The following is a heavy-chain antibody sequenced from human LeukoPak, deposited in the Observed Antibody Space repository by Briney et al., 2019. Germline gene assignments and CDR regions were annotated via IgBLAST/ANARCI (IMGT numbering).Heavy chain of an antibody. CDR1: GGSISGYY. V-gene: IGHV4-59*08. Sequence: PSETLSLTCSVSGGSISGYYWSWIRQPPGKGLEWIGYIYYSGTTIYNPSLKSRVTISVDTSNNQFSLKLSSVTAADTAVYYCARAETYYYGSGSSNWFDPWGQGIQVTVSS. J-gene: IGHJ5*02. CDR3: ARAETYYYGSGSSNWFDP. D-gene: IGHD3-10*01. CDR2: IYYSGTT.